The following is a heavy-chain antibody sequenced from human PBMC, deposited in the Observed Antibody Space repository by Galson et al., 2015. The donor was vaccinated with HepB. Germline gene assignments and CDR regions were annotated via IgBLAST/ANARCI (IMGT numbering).Heavy chain of an antibody. Sequence: ETLSLTCAVYGGSFSGYYWSWIRQPPGKGLEWIGEINHSGSTNYNPSLKSRVTISVDTSKNQFSLKLSSVTAADTAVYYCARKSYGSGSYGESETFDYWGQGTLVTVSS. V-gene: IGHV4-34*01. CDR2: INHSGST. CDR1: GGSFSGYY. D-gene: IGHD3-10*01. J-gene: IGHJ4*02. CDR3: ARKSYGSGSYGESETFDY.